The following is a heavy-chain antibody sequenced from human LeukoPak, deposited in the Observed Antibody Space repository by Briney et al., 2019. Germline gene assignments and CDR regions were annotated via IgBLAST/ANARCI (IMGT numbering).Heavy chain of an antibody. CDR2: ISGSGGST. CDR1: GFTFSSYA. D-gene: IGHD2-2*01. CDR3: AKGRDSTSCYDN. J-gene: IGHJ4*02. V-gene: IGHV3-23*01. Sequence: SGGSLRLSCAASGFTFSSYAMSWVRQAPGKGLEWVSAISGSGGSTYYADSVKVRFTISRDNSKNTLYLQMNSLRAEDTAVYYCAKGRDSTSCYDNWGQGTLVTVSS.